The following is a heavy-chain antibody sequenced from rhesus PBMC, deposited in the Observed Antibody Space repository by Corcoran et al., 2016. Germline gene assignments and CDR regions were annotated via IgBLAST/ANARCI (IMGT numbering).Heavy chain of an antibody. V-gene: IGHV4-160*01. D-gene: IGHD1-44*01. J-gene: IGHJ1*01. Sequence: QVQLQESGPGLVKPSETLSLTCAVSGGSISSYYWSWFRQPPGKGQEWIGRIYGSGGSTADNTARKISVNMSTDTSNNQFTLKLSAVTAADTAVDYGARWDREYFEFWGQGALVTVSS. CDR3: ARWDREYFEF. CDR1: GGSISSYY. CDR2: IYGSGGST.